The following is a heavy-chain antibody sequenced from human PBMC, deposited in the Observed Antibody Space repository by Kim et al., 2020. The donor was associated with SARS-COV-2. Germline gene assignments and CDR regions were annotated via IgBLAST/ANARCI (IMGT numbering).Heavy chain of an antibody. V-gene: IGHV1-18*01. CDR1: GYTFTSYG. CDR2: ISAYNGNT. Sequence: ASVKVSCKASGYTFTSYGISWVRQAPGQGLEWMGWISAYNGNTNYAQKLQGRVTMTTDTSTSTAYMELRSLRSDDTAVYYCARWGEGYCTNGVCYRRYFDYWGQGTLVTVSS. CDR3: ARWGEGYCTNGVCYRRYFDY. J-gene: IGHJ4*02. D-gene: IGHD2-8*01.